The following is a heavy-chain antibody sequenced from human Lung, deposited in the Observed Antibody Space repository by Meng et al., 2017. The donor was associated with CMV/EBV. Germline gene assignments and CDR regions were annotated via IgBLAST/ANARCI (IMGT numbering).Heavy chain of an antibody. CDR1: GGSISISTW. Sequence: QMQLQESGPGLAKPSGPLSLTCAVSGGSISISTWWSWVRQPPGKGLEWIGEIYHSGGTNYNPSLRGRVTISLDKSKNQFSLTLRSVTAADTAVYYCARDPYATGWAGWGQGTLVTVSS. V-gene: IGHV4-4*02. J-gene: IGHJ4*02. D-gene: IGHD6-19*01. CDR2: IYHSGGT. CDR3: ARDPYATGWAG.